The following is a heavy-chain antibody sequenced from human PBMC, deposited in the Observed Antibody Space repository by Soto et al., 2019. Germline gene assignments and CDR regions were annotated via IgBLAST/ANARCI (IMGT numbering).Heavy chain of an antibody. D-gene: IGHD1-26*01. V-gene: IGHV1-46*03. CDR2: INPSIGTT. Sequence: ASVKVSCKASGYTFTSQNMHGVRQAPGQGLEWMGVINPSIGTTTYAQKFQGRVTMTRDTSTSTVYMEVSSLRSEDTAVYYCASTLGARFDYWGQGTLVTVSS. CDR1: GYTFTSQN. CDR3: ASTLGARFDY. J-gene: IGHJ4*02.